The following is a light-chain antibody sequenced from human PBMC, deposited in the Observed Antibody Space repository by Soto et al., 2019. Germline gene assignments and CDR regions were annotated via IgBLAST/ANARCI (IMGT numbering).Light chain of an antibody. Sequence: QSALTQPPSASGSPGQSVTISCTGTSSDVGGYDSVSWYQQHPGKAPKLMIYEVNKRPSGVPDRVSGSKSGNTASLTVSGLQAEDEAGYYCNSYTISSPFVFGTGTKLTVL. CDR2: EVN. CDR3: NSYTISSPFV. V-gene: IGLV2-8*01. CDR1: SSDVGGYDS. J-gene: IGLJ1*01.